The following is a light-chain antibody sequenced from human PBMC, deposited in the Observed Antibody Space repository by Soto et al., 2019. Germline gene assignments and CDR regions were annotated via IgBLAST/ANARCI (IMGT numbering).Light chain of an antibody. Sequence: QSVLNQPPSASGSPGQSVTISCTGTSSDVGGYNYVSWYQQHPGKAPKLMIYEVSKRPSRVPDRFSGSKSGNTASLTVSGLQAEDEADYYCSSYAGSAGVFGTGTKVTVL. CDR3: SSYAGSAGV. V-gene: IGLV2-8*01. CDR1: SSDVGGYNY. CDR2: EVS. J-gene: IGLJ1*01.